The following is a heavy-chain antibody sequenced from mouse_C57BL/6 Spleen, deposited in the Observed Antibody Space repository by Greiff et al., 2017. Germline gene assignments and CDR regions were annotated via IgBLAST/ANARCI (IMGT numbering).Heavy chain of an antibody. CDR3: TTHYGSSSFAY. D-gene: IGHD1-1*01. CDR1: GFTFSSYA. Sequence: EVQGVESGEGLVKPGGSLKLSCAASGFTFSSYAMSWVRQTPEKRLEWVAYISSGGDYIYSADTVKVRFTISRDNARNTLYLQMSSLKSEDTAMYYCTTHYGSSSFAYWGQGTLVTVSA. CDR2: ISSGGDYI. J-gene: IGHJ3*01. V-gene: IGHV5-9-1*02.